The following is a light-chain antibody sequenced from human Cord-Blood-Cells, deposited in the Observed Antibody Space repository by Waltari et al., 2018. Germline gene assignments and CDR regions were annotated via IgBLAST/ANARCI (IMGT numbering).Light chain of an antibody. V-gene: IGLV2-23*01. CDR2: EGS. J-gene: IGLJ1*01. Sequence: QSALTQPASVSGSPGQSITISCTGTSSDVGSYNLVSWYQQHPGKAPKLMIYEGSKRPSGVSNRFSGSKSGNTPSLTISGLQAEDEADYYCCSYAGSSTFLYVFGTGTKVTVL. CDR1: SSDVGSYNL. CDR3: CSYAGSSTFLYV.